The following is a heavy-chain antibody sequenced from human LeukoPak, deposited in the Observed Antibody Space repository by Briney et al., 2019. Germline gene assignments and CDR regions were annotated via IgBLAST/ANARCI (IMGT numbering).Heavy chain of an antibody. Sequence: SETLSLTCTVSGGSISYYYWSWIRQSPGKGLEWIGYIYYSGTTNYNPSLKSRVTISVDTSKNQFSLKLSSVTAADTAVYYCAREERDTAFFDYWGQGTLVTVSS. D-gene: IGHD5-18*01. J-gene: IGHJ4*02. CDR1: GGSISYYY. V-gene: IGHV4-59*01. CDR3: AREERDTAFFDY. CDR2: IYYSGTT.